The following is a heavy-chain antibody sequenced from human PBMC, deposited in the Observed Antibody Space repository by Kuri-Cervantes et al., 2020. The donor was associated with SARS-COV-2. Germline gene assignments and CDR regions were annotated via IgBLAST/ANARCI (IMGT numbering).Heavy chain of an antibody. CDR2: IYFGDSDT. V-gene: IGHV5-51*01. CDR3: ARHGLEPNNQYIGFDP. Sequence: GESLKISCKGSGFSFTTNWIGWVRQMPGKGLEWMGIIYFGDSDTKYSPAFQGQVTISADKSISTAYLQWSSLKASDTAMYYCARHGLEPNNQYIGFDPWGQGTLVTVSS. D-gene: IGHD1-1*01. CDR1: GFSFTTNW. J-gene: IGHJ5*02.